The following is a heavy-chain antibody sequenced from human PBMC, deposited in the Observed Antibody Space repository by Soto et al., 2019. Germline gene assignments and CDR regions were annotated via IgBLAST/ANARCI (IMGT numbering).Heavy chain of an antibody. D-gene: IGHD6-25*01. Sequence: SETLSLTCAVSGYSISSGHSWGWIRQPPGKGLEWIGSIFHTGSTYYNPSLKSRVTLSVDTSKNQFSLKLSSVTAADTAVYFCATLPRLDGMDVWGQGTTVTVSS. V-gene: IGHV4-38-2*01. CDR1: GYSISSGHS. CDR2: IFHTGST. J-gene: IGHJ6*02. CDR3: ATLPRLDGMDV.